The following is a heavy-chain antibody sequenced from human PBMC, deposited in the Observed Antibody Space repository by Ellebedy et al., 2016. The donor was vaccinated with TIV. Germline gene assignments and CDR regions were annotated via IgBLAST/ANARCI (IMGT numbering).Heavy chain of an antibody. V-gene: IGHV3-23*01. Sequence: GESLKISCAASGFTFSPYAMSWVRQAPGKGLEWVSGIFGSGGKRYADSVKGRFTISRDNSKRTVDLQMDSLRAEDTAVYYCARVSGPTRTYYHYYGMDVWGQGTTVTVSS. CDR3: ARVSGPTRTYYHYYGMDV. D-gene: IGHD1-14*01. CDR2: IFGSGGKR. CDR1: GFTFSPYA. J-gene: IGHJ6*02.